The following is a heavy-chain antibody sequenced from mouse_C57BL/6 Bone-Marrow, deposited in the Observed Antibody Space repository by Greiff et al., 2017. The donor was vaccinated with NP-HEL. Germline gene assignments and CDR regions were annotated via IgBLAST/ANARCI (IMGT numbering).Heavy chain of an antibody. CDR1: GFTFSSYA. V-gene: IGHV5-9-1*02. Sequence: EVQGVESGEGLVKPGGSLKLSCAASGFTFSSYAMSWVRQTPEKRLEWVAYISSGGDYIYYADTVKARFTISRDNARNTLYLQMSSLKSEDTAMYYCTREGSMITTRNYFDYWGQGTTLTVSS. CDR3: TREGSMITTRNYFDY. D-gene: IGHD2-4*01. CDR2: ISSGGDYI. J-gene: IGHJ2*01.